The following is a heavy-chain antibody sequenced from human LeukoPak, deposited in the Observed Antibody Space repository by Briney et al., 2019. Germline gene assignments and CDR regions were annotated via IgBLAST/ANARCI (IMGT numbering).Heavy chain of an antibody. V-gene: IGHV4-34*01. CDR3: ASLSRNPYYYYMDV. CDR2: INHSGSA. CDR1: GGSLSGYY. J-gene: IGHJ6*03. Sequence: SETLSLTCAVYGGSLSGYYWSWIRQPPGKGLEWIGEINHSGSANYNPSLKSRVTISVDTSKNQFSLKLSSVTAADTAVYYCASLSRNPYYYYMDVWGKGTTVTVSS. D-gene: IGHD1-14*01.